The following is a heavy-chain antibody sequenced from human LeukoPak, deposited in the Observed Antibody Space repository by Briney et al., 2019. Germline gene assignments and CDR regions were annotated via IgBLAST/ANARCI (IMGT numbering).Heavy chain of an antibody. Sequence: SGTLSLTCAVSGGSISSSNWWSWVRQPPGKGLEWIGEINHSGSTNYNPSLKSRVTISVDTSKNQFSLKLSSVTAADTAVYYCARDPGSTMRERWFDPWGQGTLVTVSS. CDR1: GGSISSSNW. CDR2: INHSGST. V-gene: IGHV4-4*02. J-gene: IGHJ5*02. D-gene: IGHD5/OR15-5a*01. CDR3: ARDPGSTMRERWFDP.